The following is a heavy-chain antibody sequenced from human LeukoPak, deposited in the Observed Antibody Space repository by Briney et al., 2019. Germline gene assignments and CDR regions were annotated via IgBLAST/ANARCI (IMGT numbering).Heavy chain of an antibody. CDR2: IYTSGST. J-gene: IGHJ4*02. Sequence: SETLSLTCTVSGGSISSYYWSWIRQPAGKGLEWIGRIYTSGSTNYNPSLKSRVTMSVDTSKNQFSLKLSSVTAADTAVYYYASQSWGPRPFDYWGQGTLVTVSS. CDR3: ASQSWGPRPFDY. CDR1: GGSISSYY. V-gene: IGHV4-4*07. D-gene: IGHD3-16*01.